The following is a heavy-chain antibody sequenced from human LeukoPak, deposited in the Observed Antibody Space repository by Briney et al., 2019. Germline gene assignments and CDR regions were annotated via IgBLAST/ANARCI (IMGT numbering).Heavy chain of an antibody. J-gene: IGHJ3*02. V-gene: IGHV4-59*01. CDR1: GGSISSYY. D-gene: IGHD7-27*01. Sequence: PSETLSLTCTVSGGSISSYYWSWLRQPPGQGLEWIGYVYYSGSTNYNLSLKSRVTISVDTSKNQYSLKLSSVTAADTAVYYCAVAPSGAFDIWGQGTMVTVSS. CDR3: AVAPSGAFDI. CDR2: VYYSGST.